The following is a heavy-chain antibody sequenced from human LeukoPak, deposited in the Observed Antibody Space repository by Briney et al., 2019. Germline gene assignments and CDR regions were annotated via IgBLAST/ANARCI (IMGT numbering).Heavy chain of an antibody. CDR3: AALRYYYYYMDV. CDR2: SYHSGNT. V-gene: IGHV4-30-4*08. CDR1: GGSISSGDYY. Sequence: SETLSLTCTVSGGSISSGDYYWSWIRQPPGKGLEWIGYSYHSGNTYYSPSLKSRITISVDTSKNQFSLTLTSVTAADTAVYYCAALRYYYYYMDVWGKGTTVTVSS. J-gene: IGHJ6*03.